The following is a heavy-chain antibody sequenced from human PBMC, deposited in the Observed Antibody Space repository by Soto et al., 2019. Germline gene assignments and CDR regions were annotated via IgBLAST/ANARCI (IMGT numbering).Heavy chain of an antibody. D-gene: IGHD2-21*02. V-gene: IGHV3-33*01. CDR1: GFTFSSYG. CDR3: ARGGDPDAFDI. Sequence: QVQLVESGGGVVQPGRSLRLSCAASGFTFSSYGMHWVRQAPGKGLEWVAVIWYDGSNKYYADSVKGRFTISRDNSKNTLYLQMNSLRAEDTAVYYCARGGDPDAFDIWGKGTMVTVSS. CDR2: IWYDGSNK. J-gene: IGHJ3*02.